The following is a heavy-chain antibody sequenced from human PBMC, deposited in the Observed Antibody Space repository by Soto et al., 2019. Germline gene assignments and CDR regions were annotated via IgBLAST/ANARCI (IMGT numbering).Heavy chain of an antibody. J-gene: IGHJ6*02. Sequence: GASVKVSCKASGYTFTSYGISWVRQAPGQWLEWMGWISAYNGNTNYAQKLQGRVTMTTDTSTSTAYMELRSLRSDDTAVYYCARASYYDFWSGYYTWSYYYYGMDVWGQGTTVTVSS. V-gene: IGHV1-18*01. CDR1: GYTFTSYG. CDR3: ARASYYDFWSGYYTWSYYYYGMDV. D-gene: IGHD3-3*01. CDR2: ISAYNGNT.